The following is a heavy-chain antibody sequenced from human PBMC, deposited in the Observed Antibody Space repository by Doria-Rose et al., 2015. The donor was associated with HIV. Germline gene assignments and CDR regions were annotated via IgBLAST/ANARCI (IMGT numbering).Heavy chain of an antibody. D-gene: IGHD2-15*01. CDR3: ARAVARGQWVSDGYI. Sequence: EVRLLESGGGLVQPGGSLRPSCAASGFNVSITYMSWVRQAPGKGLEWASVLYSGGSTYYADSVKGRFTISRDNSKNTLYLQMNSLRPEDTAVYYCARAVARGQWVSDGYIWGQGTMVTVSS. J-gene: IGHJ3*02. CDR1: GFNVSITY. V-gene: IGHV3-66*01. CDR2: LYSGGST.